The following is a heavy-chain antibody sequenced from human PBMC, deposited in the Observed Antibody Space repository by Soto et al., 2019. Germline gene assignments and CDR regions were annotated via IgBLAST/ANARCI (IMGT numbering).Heavy chain of an antibody. CDR2: IYYSGST. CDR1: GSSITSSSYN. CDR3: ARRGSSSWYGY. D-gene: IGHD6-13*01. J-gene: IGHJ4*02. V-gene: IGHV4-39*01. Sequence: SETLSLTYTISGSSITSSSYNWGWIRQPPGKGLEWIGSIYYSGSTYYNPSLKSRVTISVDTSKNQFSLKLSSVTAADTAVYYCARRGSSSWYGYWGQGTLVTVS.